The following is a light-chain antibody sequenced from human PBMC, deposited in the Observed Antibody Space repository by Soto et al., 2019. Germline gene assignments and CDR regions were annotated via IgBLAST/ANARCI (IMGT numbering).Light chain of an antibody. V-gene: IGLV9-49*01. CDR3: GADHGSGSNFVWV. Sequence: QSVLTQPPSASASLGVSVTLTYTLSSGYSNYKVDWYQQRPGKGPRFVMRVGTGGIVGSKGDGIPDRFSVLGSGLNRYLTIKNIQEEDGSDYHCGADHGSGSNFVWVFGGGTKLTVL. J-gene: IGLJ3*02. CDR1: SGYSNYK. CDR2: VGTGGIVG.